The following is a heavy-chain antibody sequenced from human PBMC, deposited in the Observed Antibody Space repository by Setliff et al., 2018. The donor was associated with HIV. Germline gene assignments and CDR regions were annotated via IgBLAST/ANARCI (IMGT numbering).Heavy chain of an antibody. Sequence: ASVKVSCKASGDTFTTYALHWVRQAPGQRLAWMGWINAGNGDTKSSQKFQGRVTITRDTSASTAYMELSSLRSEDTGVYYCAIGSSNWPHRPNNYYFDYWGQGTPVTVSS. J-gene: IGHJ4*02. V-gene: IGHV1-3*01. CDR2: INAGNGDT. CDR3: AIGSSNWPHRPNNYYFDY. CDR1: GDTFTTYA. D-gene: IGHD6-13*01.